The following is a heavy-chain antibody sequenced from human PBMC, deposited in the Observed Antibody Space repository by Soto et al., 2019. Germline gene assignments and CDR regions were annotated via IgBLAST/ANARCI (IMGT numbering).Heavy chain of an antibody. CDR1: GYMFISYG. CDR3: VTDLAGSGSYYTDY. J-gene: IGHJ4*02. V-gene: IGHV1-18*01. D-gene: IGHD3-10*01. Sequence: VPVKLSGRASGYMFISYGINWVRQAPGQGLEWMGWISASNANKKYAQNLKGRVTMTTDTSTSTAYMEMRSLRSDDTAVYYCVTDLAGSGSYYTDYWGPGTLVTVSS. CDR2: ISASNANK.